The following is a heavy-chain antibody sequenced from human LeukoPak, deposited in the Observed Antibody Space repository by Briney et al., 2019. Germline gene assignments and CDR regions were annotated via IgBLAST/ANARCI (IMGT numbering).Heavy chain of an antibody. CDR2: IWYDGSNK. V-gene: IGHV3-33*08. Sequence: PGGSLRLSCAASGFTFSSYGMHWVRQAPGKGLEWVAVIWYDGSNKYYADSVKGRFTISRDTSKNTLYLQMNSLRAEDTAVYYCARETRHLGDLSPSPFDCWGQGTLVTVSS. J-gene: IGHJ4*02. CDR3: ARETRHLGDLSPSPFDC. CDR1: GFTFSSYG. D-gene: IGHD3-16*02.